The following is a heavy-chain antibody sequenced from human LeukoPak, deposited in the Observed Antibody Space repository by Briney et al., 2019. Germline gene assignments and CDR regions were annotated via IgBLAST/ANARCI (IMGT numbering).Heavy chain of an antibody. CDR2: ISGSDDGT. Sequence: GGSLRLSCAASGFTFSTYAMSWVRQIPGKGLEWVSAISGSDDGTYYADSVKGRFTISRDNSRNTLYLQMNTLRAEDTAVYFCARDSRAVAADFDYWGQGTLVTVSS. J-gene: IGHJ4*02. V-gene: IGHV3-23*01. CDR1: GFTFSTYA. CDR3: ARDSRAVAADFDY. D-gene: IGHD6-19*01.